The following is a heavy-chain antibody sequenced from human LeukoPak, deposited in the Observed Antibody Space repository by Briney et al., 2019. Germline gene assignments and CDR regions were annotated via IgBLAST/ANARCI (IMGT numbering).Heavy chain of an antibody. J-gene: IGHJ4*02. CDR1: GFTFSSYW. CDR3: ARPLEDCSGGSCSDY. V-gene: IGHV3-48*04. CDR2: ISSSGSTI. Sequence: GGSLRLSCAASGFTFSSYWMSWVRQAPGKGLEGGSYISSSGSTIYYADSVKGRFTISGDNAKNSLYLQMNSLRAEDTAVYYCARPLEDCSGGSCSDYWGQGTLVTVSS. D-gene: IGHD2-15*01.